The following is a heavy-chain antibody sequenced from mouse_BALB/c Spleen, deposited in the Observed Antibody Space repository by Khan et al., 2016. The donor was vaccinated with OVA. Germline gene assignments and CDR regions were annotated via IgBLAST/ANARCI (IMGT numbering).Heavy chain of an antibody. CDR3: ERSAK. Sequence: EVQGVESGGGLVQPGGSLKRSCAASTFTISSYGMSSVRQTPDQRLELVATIDSNGDSTDYHDSVKRRFTISGSTAKNALYLPMRSLQSEDTAMYYCERSAKWGQGTTLTVSA. V-gene: IGHV5-6-3*01. CDR2: IDSNGDST. J-gene: IGHJ2*01. D-gene: IGHD1-3*01. CDR1: TFTISSYG.